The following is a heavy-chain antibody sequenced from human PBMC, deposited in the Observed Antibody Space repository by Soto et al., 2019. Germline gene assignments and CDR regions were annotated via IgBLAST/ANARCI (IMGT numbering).Heavy chain of an antibody. J-gene: IGHJ5*02. Sequence: QVQLQESGPGLVSPSETLSLTCTVSGGYISLYFCSWIRQSPGKGLEWIGYIFYTGSTTYNPSLAGRVTISIDSSKNQLSLKLSSLTAADTAVYYCAHFSDLEWFDPWGQGNLVTVSS. CDR2: IFYTGST. CDR3: AHFSDLEWFDP. V-gene: IGHV4-59*01. D-gene: IGHD2-21*01. CDR1: GGYISLYF.